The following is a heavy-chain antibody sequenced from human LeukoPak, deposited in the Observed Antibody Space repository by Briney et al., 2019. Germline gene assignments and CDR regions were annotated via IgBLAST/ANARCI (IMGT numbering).Heavy chain of an antibody. D-gene: IGHD5-18*01. J-gene: IGHJ6*03. CDR3: AKKGGAASYYYYYMDV. CDR2: INHSGST. V-gene: IGHV4-34*01. CDR1: GGSLSGYY. Sequence: PSETLSLTCAVYGGSLSGYYWSWIRQPPGKGLEWIGEINHSGSTNYNPSLKSRVTISVDTSKNQFSLKLSSVTAADTAVYYCAKKGGAASYYYYYMDVWGKGTTVTVSS.